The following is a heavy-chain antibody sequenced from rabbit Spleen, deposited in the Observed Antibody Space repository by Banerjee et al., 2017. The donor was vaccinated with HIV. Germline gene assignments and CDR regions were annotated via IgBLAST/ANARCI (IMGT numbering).Heavy chain of an antibody. Sequence: EQLEESGGDLVKPEGSLTLSCTASGFSFSNKAVMCWVRQAPGKGLEWIACINVITGKAVYANWAKGRSTFSKSSSTTVTLQMTSLTAADTATYFCARDSGSGPYIDGYFNLWGPGTLVTVS. V-gene: IGHV1S45*01. CDR2: INVITGKA. CDR1: GFSFSNKAV. D-gene: IGHD1-1*01. CDR3: ARDSGSGPYIDGYFNL. J-gene: IGHJ4*01.